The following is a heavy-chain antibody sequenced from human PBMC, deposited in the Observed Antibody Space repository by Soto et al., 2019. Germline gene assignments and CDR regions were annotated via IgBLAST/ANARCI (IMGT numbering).Heavy chain of an antibody. V-gene: IGHV3-23*01. D-gene: IGHD3-22*01. CDR2: ISGSGGST. Sequence: EVQLLESGGGLVQPGGSLRLSCAASGFTFSSYAMSWVRQAPGKGLEWVSAISGSGGSTYYADSVKGRFTISRDNSKNTLYLQMNSLRAEDTAVYYCAKSGIAITMIVVVYFDYWGQGTLVTVSS. CDR1: GFTFSSYA. J-gene: IGHJ4*02. CDR3: AKSGIAITMIVVVYFDY.